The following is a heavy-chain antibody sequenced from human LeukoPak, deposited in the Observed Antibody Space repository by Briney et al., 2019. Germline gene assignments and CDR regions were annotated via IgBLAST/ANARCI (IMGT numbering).Heavy chain of an antibody. Sequence: GRSLRLSCAASGFTFSSYAMHWVRQAPGKGPEWVAVISYDGSNKYYADSVKGRFTISRDNSKNTLYLQMNSLRAEDTAVYYCARASRYSSSWYTYYFDYWGQGTLVTVSS. CDR2: ISYDGSNK. D-gene: IGHD6-13*01. V-gene: IGHV3-30-3*01. CDR3: ARASRYSSSWYTYYFDY. CDR1: GFTFSSYA. J-gene: IGHJ4*02.